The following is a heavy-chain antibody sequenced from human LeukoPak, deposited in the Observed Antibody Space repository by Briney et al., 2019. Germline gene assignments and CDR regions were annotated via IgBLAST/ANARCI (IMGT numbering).Heavy chain of an antibody. V-gene: IGHV1-69*01. CDR3: ARDKFLIAAAAPYYFDY. J-gene: IGHJ4*02. CDR2: IIPIFGTA. CDR1: GGTFSSYA. D-gene: IGHD6-13*01. Sequence: ASVKVSCKASGGTFSSYAISWVRQAPGQGLEWMGGIIPIFGTANYAQKFQGRVTITADESTSTAYMELRSLRSDDTAVYYCARDKFLIAAAAPYYFDYWGQGTLVTVSS.